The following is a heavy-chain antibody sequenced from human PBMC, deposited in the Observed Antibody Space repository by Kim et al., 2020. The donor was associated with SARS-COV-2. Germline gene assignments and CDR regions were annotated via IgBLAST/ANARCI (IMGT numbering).Heavy chain of an antibody. CDR1: GFTFSSYA. CDR2: ISGSGGSK. D-gene: IGHD2-15*01. Sequence: GGSLRLSCAASGFTFSSYAMSWVRQAPGKGLEWVSAISGSGGSKYYADSVKGRFTISRDNSKNTLYLQMNSLRAEDTAVYYCAKRSWQLHSPEDYWGQGTLVTVSS. J-gene: IGHJ4*02. V-gene: IGHV3-23*01. CDR3: AKRSWQLHSPEDY.